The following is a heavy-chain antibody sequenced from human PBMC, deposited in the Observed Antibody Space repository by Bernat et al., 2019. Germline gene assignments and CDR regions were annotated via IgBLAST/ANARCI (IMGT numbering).Heavy chain of an antibody. V-gene: IGHV3-48*01. CDR1: GFTFSSYS. CDR2: ISSSSSTI. D-gene: IGHD5-18*01. J-gene: IGHJ4*02. CDR3: ARDRRYSYVREFPDY. Sequence: EVQLVESGGGLVQPGGSLRLSCAASGFTFSSYSMNWVRQAPGKGLEWVSYISSSSSTIYYADSVKGRFTISRDNAKNSLYLQMNSLRAEDTAVYYCARDRRYSYVREFPDYWGQGTLVTVSS.